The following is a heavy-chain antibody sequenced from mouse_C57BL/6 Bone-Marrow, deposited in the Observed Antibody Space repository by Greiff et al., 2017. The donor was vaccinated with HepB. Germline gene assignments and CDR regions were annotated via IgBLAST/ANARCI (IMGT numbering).Heavy chain of an antibody. CDR2: IYPGSGST. D-gene: IGHD2-3*01. V-gene: IGHV1-55*01. CDR1: GYTFTSYW. J-gene: IGHJ3*01. CDR3: ARKRDGYYGFAY. Sequence: VQLQQSGAELVKPGASVKMSCKASGYTFTSYWITWVKQRPGQGLEWIGDIYPGSGSTNYNEKFKSKATLTVDTSSSTAYMQLSSLTSEDSAVYYCARKRDGYYGFAYWGQGTLVTVSA.